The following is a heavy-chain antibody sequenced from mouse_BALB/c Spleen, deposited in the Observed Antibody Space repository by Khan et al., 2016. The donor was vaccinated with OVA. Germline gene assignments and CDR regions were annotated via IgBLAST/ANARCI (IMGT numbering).Heavy chain of an antibody. V-gene: IGHV1-54*01. Sequence: QVRLQQSGAELVRPGTSVKVSCKASGYAFTNYLIEWVKQRPGQGLEWIGVINPGSGGTYYNEKFKGKATLTADKSSSTAYMQLSSLTSDDAAVYFCARRDYAMDYWGQGTSVTVSS. CDR3: ARRDYAMDY. CDR2: INPGSGGT. CDR1: GYAFTNYL. J-gene: IGHJ4*01.